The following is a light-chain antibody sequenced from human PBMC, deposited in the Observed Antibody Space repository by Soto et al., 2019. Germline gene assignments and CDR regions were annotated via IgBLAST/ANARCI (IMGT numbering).Light chain of an antibody. Sequence: EIVLTQSPGTLSLSPGERATLSCRASQSVSNNYLAWYQQKPGQAPRLLIYGASNRATGIAARFSGSGSGTDFSLIISSLEPEDAAVYYCQQRSNWITFGQGTRLEIK. CDR1: QSVSNNY. CDR2: GAS. V-gene: IGKV3-11*01. CDR3: QQRSNWIT. J-gene: IGKJ5*01.